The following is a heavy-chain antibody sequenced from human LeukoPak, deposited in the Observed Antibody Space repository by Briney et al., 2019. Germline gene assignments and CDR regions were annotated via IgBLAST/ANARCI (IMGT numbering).Heavy chain of an antibody. J-gene: IGHJ6*02. CDR1: GGSFSGYY. D-gene: IGHD3-3*01. Sequence: PSETLSLTCAVYGGSFSGYYWSWIRQPPGKGLEWIGEINHSGSTNYNPSLKSRVTISVDTSKNQFSLKLSSVTAADTAVYYCARAMTYYDFWSGPGRSYYYYGMDVWGQGTTATVSS. V-gene: IGHV4-34*01. CDR3: ARAMTYYDFWSGPGRSYYYYGMDV. CDR2: INHSGST.